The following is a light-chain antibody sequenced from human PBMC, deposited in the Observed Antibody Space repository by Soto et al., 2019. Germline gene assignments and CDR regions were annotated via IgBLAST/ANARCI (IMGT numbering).Light chain of an antibody. CDR1: QSVSSN. V-gene: IGKV3-15*01. J-gene: IGKJ1*01. CDR2: GAS. CDR3: QQYNTWPRT. Sequence: EIVMTQSPATLSVSPGERATLSCRASQSVSSNLAWYQHNPGQAPRLLINGASTRAIGIPARFSGSGSGTEFTLTISSLQSEDSAVYYCQQYNTWPRTFGQGTGGYQ.